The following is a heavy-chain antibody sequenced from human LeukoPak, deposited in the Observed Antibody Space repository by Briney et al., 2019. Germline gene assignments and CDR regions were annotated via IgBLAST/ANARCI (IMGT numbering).Heavy chain of an antibody. Sequence: ASVKVSCKASGGTFSSYAISWVRQAPGQGLGWMGGIIPIFGTANYAQKFQGRVTITADESTSTAYMELSSLRSEDTAVYYCARQPGHCSSTSCYSAFDIWGQGTMVTVSS. V-gene: IGHV1-69*13. CDR3: ARQPGHCSSTSCYSAFDI. CDR1: GGTFSSYA. CDR2: IIPIFGTA. J-gene: IGHJ3*02. D-gene: IGHD2-2*02.